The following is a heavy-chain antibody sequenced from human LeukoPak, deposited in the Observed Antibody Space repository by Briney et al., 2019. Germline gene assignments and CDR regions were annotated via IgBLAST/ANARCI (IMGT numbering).Heavy chain of an antibody. CDR1: GFTFRSYA. V-gene: IGHV3-23*01. Sequence: PGGSLRLSCAASGFTFRSYAMSWVRQAPGKGLEWVSAISGSGGSTYYADSVKGRFTISRDNSKNTLYLQMNSLRAEDTAVYYCAKDPYDSSGYYYGDAFDIWGQGTMVTVSS. CDR3: AKDPYDSSGYYYGDAFDI. D-gene: IGHD3-22*01. CDR2: ISGSGGST. J-gene: IGHJ3*02.